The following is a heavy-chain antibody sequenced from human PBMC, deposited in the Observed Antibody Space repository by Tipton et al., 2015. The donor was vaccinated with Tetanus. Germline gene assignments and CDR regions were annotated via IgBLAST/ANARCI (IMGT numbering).Heavy chain of an antibody. J-gene: IGHJ4*02. D-gene: IGHD6-6*01. CDR2: IFPDDSDT. CDR3: ARMYSTSSPFDH. CDR1: GYSFTSHW. Sequence: VQLVQSGADVKKPGESLKISCKASGYSFTSHWIGWVRQMPGKGLEWMGMIFPDDSDTRYSPSFQSHVTFSVDKSTSTVYLQWSSLKASDTAMYFCARMYSTSSPFDHWGQGTLVAVSS. V-gene: IGHV5-51*01.